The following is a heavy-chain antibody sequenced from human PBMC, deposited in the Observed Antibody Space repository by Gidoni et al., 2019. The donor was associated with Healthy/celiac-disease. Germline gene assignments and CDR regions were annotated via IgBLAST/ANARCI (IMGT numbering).Heavy chain of an antibody. V-gene: IGHV3-23*01. J-gene: IGHJ4*02. CDR1: GFTFRSYA. D-gene: IGHD3-10*01. CDR2: ISGSGGST. CDR3: AKEGLLWFGESPYYFDY. Sequence: EVQLLESGGGLVQPGGSLRLSCAASGFTFRSYAMSWVRQAPGKGLEWVSAISGSGGSTYYADSVKGRFTISRDNSKNTLYLQMNSLRAEDTAVYYCAKEGLLWFGESPYYFDYWGQGTLVTVSS.